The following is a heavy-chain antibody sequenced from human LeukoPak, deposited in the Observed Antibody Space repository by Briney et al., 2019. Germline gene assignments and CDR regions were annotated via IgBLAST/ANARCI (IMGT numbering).Heavy chain of an antibody. CDR3: AREPLRHQWLVDAFDI. CDR2: IIPIFGTA. J-gene: IGHJ3*02. Sequence: SVKVSCKASGGTFSSYAISWLRQAPGQGLEWMGRIIPIFGTANYAQKFQGRVTITTDESTSTAYMELSSLRSEDTAVYYCAREPLRHQWLVDAFDIWGQGTMVTVSS. CDR1: GGTFSSYA. V-gene: IGHV1-69*05. D-gene: IGHD6-19*01.